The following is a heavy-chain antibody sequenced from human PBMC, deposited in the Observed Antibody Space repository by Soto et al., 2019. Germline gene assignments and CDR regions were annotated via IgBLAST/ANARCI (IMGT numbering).Heavy chain of an antibody. V-gene: IGHV5-10-1*01. CDR1: GYNFTSHW. CDR3: ERHGYSYEHGMDV. Sequence: XESLKVSCQCSGYNFTSHWVSWVLQLPGKGLEWMGRIDPSDSYTNYSPSFQGHVTISADKSISTAYLQWSSLKASDTAMYYCERHGYSYEHGMDVWGQGTTVTVSS. J-gene: IGHJ6*02. CDR2: IDPSDSYT. D-gene: IGHD5-18*01.